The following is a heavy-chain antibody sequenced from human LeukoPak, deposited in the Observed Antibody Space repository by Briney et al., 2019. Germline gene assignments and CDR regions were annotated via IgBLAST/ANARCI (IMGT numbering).Heavy chain of an antibody. CDR1: GGSISSGSYY. D-gene: IGHD6-19*01. V-gene: IGHV4-61*02. CDR2: IYTSGST. Sequence: SQTLSLTCTVSGGSISSGSYYWGWIRQPAGKGLEWIGRIYTSGSTNYNPSLKSRVTISVDTSKNQFSLKLSSVTAADTAVYYCAGAAGIAVAGTDYWGQGTLVTVSS. CDR3: AGAAGIAVAGTDY. J-gene: IGHJ4*02.